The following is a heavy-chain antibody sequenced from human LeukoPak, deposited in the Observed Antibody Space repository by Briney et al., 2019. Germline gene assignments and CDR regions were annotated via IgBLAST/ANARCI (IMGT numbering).Heavy chain of an antibody. CDR1: GGTFSSYA. CDR2: IIPIFGTA. V-gene: IGHV1-69*13. Sequence: SVKVSCKASGGTFSSYAISWVRQAPGQGLEWMGGIIPIFGTANYAQKFQGRVTITADESTSTAYMELSSPRSEDTAVYYCARDRRVTVTPGAFDIWGQGTMVTVSS. J-gene: IGHJ3*02. D-gene: IGHD4-17*01. CDR3: ARDRRVTVTPGAFDI.